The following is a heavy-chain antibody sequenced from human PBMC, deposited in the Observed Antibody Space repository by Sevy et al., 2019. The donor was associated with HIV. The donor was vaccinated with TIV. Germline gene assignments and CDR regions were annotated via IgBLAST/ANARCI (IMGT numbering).Heavy chain of an antibody. Sequence: SETLSITCTVSGGSITSLYWNWIRQPPGKGLEWIANIYYNGHINYNPSLKSRVTLSLDTSKNQFCLRLSSVTAADTAMYYCAGENAWGRGYSWGQGTLVTVSS. J-gene: IGHJ4*02. D-gene: IGHD1-26*01. CDR3: AGENAWGRGYS. V-gene: IGHV4-59*08. CDR2: IYYNGHI. CDR1: GGSITSLY.